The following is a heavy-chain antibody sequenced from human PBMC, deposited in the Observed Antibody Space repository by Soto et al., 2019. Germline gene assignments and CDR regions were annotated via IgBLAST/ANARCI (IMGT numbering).Heavy chain of an antibody. CDR3: ASPHCSGGSCYNPGFDS. Sequence: PSETLSLTCTVSGASLSSISYYWGWIRQPPGKGLDWVGSIFFTGNIYYNPSLKSRVTISVDTSRNQFSLMVNSVTAADTAVYYCASPHCSGGSCYNPGFDSWVQGALVTVS. CDR1: GASLSSISYY. V-gene: IGHV4-39*01. D-gene: IGHD2-15*01. J-gene: IGHJ4*02. CDR2: IFFTGNI.